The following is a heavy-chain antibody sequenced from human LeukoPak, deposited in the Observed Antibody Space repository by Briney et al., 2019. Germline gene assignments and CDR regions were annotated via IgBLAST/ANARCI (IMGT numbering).Heavy chain of an antibody. V-gene: IGHV3-7*01. CDR3: ARDIPYDSSGFYSGLDY. D-gene: IGHD3-22*01. Sequence: PGGSLRLSCAASGFTFSNYWMSWVRQAPGKGLEWVANIKQDGSGKYYVDSVKGRFTISRDNAQNSLYLQMNSLRAEDTAVYYCARDIPYDSSGFYSGLDYWGQGTLVTVSS. J-gene: IGHJ4*02. CDR1: GFTFSNYW. CDR2: IKQDGSGK.